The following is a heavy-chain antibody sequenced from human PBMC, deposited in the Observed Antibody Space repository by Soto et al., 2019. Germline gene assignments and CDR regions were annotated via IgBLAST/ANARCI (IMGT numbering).Heavy chain of an antibody. V-gene: IGHV1-69*13. CDR3: ASIGAADTKHYFDY. CDR2: IIPIFGTA. CDR1: GGTFSSYA. D-gene: IGHD6-13*01. J-gene: IGHJ4*02. Sequence: ASVKVSCKASGGTFSSYAISWVRQAPGQGLEWMGGIIPIFGTANYAQEFQGRVTITADESTSTAYMELSSLRSEVMVVYYCASIGAADTKHYFDYWGQGTLVTVSS.